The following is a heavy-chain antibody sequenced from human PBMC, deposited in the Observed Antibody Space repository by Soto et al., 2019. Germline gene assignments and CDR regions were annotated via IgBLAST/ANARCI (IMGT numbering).Heavy chain of an antibody. V-gene: IGHV1-46*01. D-gene: IGHD3-10*01. CDR3: AREATNYSGMDV. J-gene: IGHJ6*02. CDR2: IKPSGSSA. Sequence: ASVKVSCKASGYTFTNYYMHWVRQAPGQGPEWMGVIKPSGSSATYAQKFHGRATMTRDTSTTTDYMELRSLRPDDAAMYYCAREATNYSGMDVWGQGTTVTVSS. CDR1: GYTFTNYY.